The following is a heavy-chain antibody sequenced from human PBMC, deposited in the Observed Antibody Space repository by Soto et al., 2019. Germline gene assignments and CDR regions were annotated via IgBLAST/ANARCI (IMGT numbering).Heavy chain of an antibody. Sequence: GGSLRLSCAPSGFTVSSHYMSWVRQAPGKGLEWVSVINSGGSTYYADSVKGRFTISGDHSRNTLYLQVNSLRVEDTAVYYCAREVFCSSSSCQVRYGMDVWGQGTTVTVSS. CDR3: AREVFCSSSSCQVRYGMDV. D-gene: IGHD2-2*01. CDR1: GFTVSSHY. V-gene: IGHV3-53*01. J-gene: IGHJ6*02. CDR2: INSGGST.